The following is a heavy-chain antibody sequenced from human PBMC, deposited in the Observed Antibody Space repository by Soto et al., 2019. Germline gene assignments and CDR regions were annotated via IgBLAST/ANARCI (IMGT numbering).Heavy chain of an antibody. CDR3: ARAIAAAGTPLDY. J-gene: IGHJ4*02. CDR1: GGTFSSYT. CDR2: IIPILGIA. D-gene: IGHD6-13*01. Sequence: VKVSCKASGGTFSSYTISWVRQSPGQGLEWMGRIIPILGIANYAQKFQGRVTITADKSTSTAYMELSSLRSEDTAVYYCARAIAAAGTPLDYWGQGTLVTVSS. V-gene: IGHV1-69*02.